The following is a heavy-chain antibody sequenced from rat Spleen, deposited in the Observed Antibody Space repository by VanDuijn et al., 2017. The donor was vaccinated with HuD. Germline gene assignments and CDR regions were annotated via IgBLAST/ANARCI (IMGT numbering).Heavy chain of an antibody. V-gene: IGHV3-1*01. J-gene: IGHJ2*01. D-gene: IGHD1-4*01. CDR2: IGYSGST. CDR3: ARYGAGYNLFDY. Sequence: EVQLQESGPGLVKPSQSLSLTCSVTGHSITSNYWGWIRKFPGNKMEWMGYIGYSGSTSYNPSLKSQISITRDTSKNQFFLQLNSVTTEDTATYYCARYGAGYNLFDYWGQGVMVTVSS. CDR1: GHSITSNY.